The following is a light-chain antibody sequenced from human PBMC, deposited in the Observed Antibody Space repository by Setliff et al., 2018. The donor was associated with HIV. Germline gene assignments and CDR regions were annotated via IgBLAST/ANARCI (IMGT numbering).Light chain of an antibody. Sequence: QSALAQPPSVSGSPGQSVTISRTGTSSDVGSYNRVSWYQQPPGTAPKLMIYEVNNRPSGVPDRFSGSKSGDTASLTISGLQAEDEADYYCSSYTSISTYVFGTGTKVTVL. CDR3: SSYTSISTYV. CDR2: EVN. V-gene: IGLV2-18*02. CDR1: SSDVGSYNR. J-gene: IGLJ1*01.